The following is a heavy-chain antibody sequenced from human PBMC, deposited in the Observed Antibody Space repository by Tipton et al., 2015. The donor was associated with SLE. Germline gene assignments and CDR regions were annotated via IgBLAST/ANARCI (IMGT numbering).Heavy chain of an antibody. J-gene: IGHJ6*02. V-gene: IGHV1-69*17. D-gene: IGHD5-18*01. CDR1: GGIFTSYA. CDR3: AESGYTYDQGSSGVVYYYAMDV. CDR2: IIPMYGIT. Sequence: QVQLVQSGPEVKRPGSSVKVSCKDFGGIFTSYAIIWVRQAPGQGLEWMGAIIPMYGITNYAQRLQGRVTITADKSTSTAYLELSSLTSEDTAVYYCAESGYTYDQGSSGVVYYYAMDVWGQGTTVTVSS.